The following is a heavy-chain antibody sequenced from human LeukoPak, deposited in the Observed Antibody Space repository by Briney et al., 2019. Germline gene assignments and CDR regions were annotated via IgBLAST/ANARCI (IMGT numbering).Heavy chain of an antibody. D-gene: IGHD1-26*01. V-gene: IGHV1-18*01. Sequence: ASVKVSCKASGYTFTSYGISWVRQAPGQGLEWMGWISGYNDNTNYAQNFQGRVTMTTDTSTGSAYMELRSLRSDDTAMYYCATPAVGYYYYYMDVWGKGTTVSVSS. CDR3: ATPAVGYYYYYMDV. J-gene: IGHJ6*03. CDR1: GYTFTSYG. CDR2: ISGYNDNT.